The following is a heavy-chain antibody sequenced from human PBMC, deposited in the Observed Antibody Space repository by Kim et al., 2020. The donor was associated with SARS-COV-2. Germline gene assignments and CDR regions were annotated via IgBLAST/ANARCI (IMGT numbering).Heavy chain of an antibody. J-gene: IGHJ4*02. V-gene: IGHV7-4-1*02. Sequence: ASVKVSCKASGYTFTSYAMNWVRQAPGQGLEWMGWINTNTGNPTYAQGFTGRFVFSLDTSVSTAYLQISSLKAEDTAVYYCARGRGYDFWSGYRPPSGRGDFDYWGQGTLVTVSS. CDR1: GYTFTSYA. CDR3: ARGRGYDFWSGYRPPSGRGDFDY. D-gene: IGHD3-3*01. CDR2: INTNTGNP.